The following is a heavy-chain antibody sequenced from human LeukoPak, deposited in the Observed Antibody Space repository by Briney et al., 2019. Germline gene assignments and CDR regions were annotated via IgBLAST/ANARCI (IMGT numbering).Heavy chain of an antibody. V-gene: IGHV3-30-3*01. Sequence: PGGSLRLSCAASGFTFSSYAMHWVRQAPGKGLEWVAVISYDGSNKYYAGSVKGRFTISRDNSKNTLYLQMNSLRAEDTAVYYCARGSGVQRCSGGSCYSSWFDPWGQGTLVTVSS. CDR3: ARGSGVQRCSGGSCYSSWFDP. J-gene: IGHJ5*02. D-gene: IGHD2-15*01. CDR2: ISYDGSNK. CDR1: GFTFSSYA.